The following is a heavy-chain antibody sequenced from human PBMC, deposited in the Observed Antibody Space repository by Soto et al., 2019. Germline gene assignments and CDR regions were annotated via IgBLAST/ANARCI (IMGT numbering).Heavy chain of an antibody. D-gene: IGHD4-17*01. J-gene: IGHJ6*02. CDR2: INPSGGST. CDR3: AREDTDGDYYNYGMDV. CDR1: GYTFTSYY. V-gene: IGHV1-46*01. Sequence: QVQLVQSGAEVKKPGASVKVSCKASGYTFTSYYMHWVRQAPGQGLEWMGIINPSGGSTSYAQKCQGRVTMTRDTSTSTVYMELSSLRSEDTAVYYCAREDTDGDYYNYGMDVWGQGTTVTVSS.